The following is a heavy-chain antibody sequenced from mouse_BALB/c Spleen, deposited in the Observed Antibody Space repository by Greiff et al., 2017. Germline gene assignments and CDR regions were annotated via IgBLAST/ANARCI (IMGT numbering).Heavy chain of an antibody. J-gene: IGHJ1*01. CDR3: ARPSLGGYFDV. D-gene: IGHD3-3*01. Sequence: EVQVVESGGGLVQPGGSRKLSCAASGFTFSSFGMHWVRQAPEKGLEWVAYISSGSSTIYYADTVKGRFTISRDNPKNTLFLQMTSLRSEDTAMYYCARPSLGGYFDVWGAGTTVTVSS. CDR2: ISSGSSTI. V-gene: IGHV5-17*02. CDR1: GFTFSSFG.